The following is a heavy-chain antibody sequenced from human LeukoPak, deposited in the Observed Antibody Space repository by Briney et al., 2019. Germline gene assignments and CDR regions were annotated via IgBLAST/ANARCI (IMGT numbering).Heavy chain of an antibody. V-gene: IGHV1-69*13. CDR1: GGTFSSYA. D-gene: IGHD3-22*01. CDR3: ARDKGSYDSSGYYSGVY. CDR2: IIPIFGTA. J-gene: IGHJ4*02. Sequence: SVKVSCKASGGTFSSYAISWVRQAPGQGLEWMGGIIPIFGTANYAQKFQGRVTITADESTSTAYMELSSLRSEDTAVYYCARDKGSYDSSGYYSGVYRGQGTLVTVSS.